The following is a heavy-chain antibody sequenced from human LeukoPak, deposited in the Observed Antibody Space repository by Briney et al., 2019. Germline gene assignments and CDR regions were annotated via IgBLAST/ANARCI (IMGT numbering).Heavy chain of an antibody. V-gene: IGHV3-74*01. D-gene: IGHD6-13*01. CDR3: ARELLSSWYYFDY. J-gene: IGHJ4*02. CDR1: GFTFSSYW. Sequence: PGGSLRLSCAASGFTFSSYWMHWVRQAPGKGLVWVSRINSDGSSTSYADSVKGRFTISRDNAKNTLNLQMNSLRAEDTAVYYCARELLSSWYYFDYWGQGTLVTVSS. CDR2: INSDGSST.